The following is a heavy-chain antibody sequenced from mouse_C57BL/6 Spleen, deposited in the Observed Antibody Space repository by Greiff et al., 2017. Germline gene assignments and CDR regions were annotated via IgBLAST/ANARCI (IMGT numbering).Heavy chain of an antibody. D-gene: IGHD2-3*01. CDR3: ASDGSNYLDC. CDR2: ILPGSGST. V-gene: IGHV1-9*01. J-gene: IGHJ2*01. CDR1: GYTFTGYW. Sequence: QVQLKESGAELMKPGASVKLSCKATGYTFTGYWIEWVKQRPGHGLEWIGEILPGSGSTNYNEKFKGKATFTADTSSNTAYMQLSSLTTEDSAIYYCASDGSNYLDCWGQGATLTVSS.